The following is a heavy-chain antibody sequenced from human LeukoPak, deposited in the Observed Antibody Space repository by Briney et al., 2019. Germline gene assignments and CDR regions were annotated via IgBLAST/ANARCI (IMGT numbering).Heavy chain of an antibody. CDR3: ARAEMREVDY. CDR1: GFTFSSYI. CDR2: ISSSSSYI. D-gene: IGHD5-24*01. Sequence: PGGSLRLSCAASGFTFSSYIMNWVRQAPGKGLEWVSSISSSSSYIYYADSVKGRFTISRDNAKNSLYLQMNSLRAEDTAVYYCARAEMREVDYWGQGTLVTVSS. J-gene: IGHJ4*02. V-gene: IGHV3-21*01.